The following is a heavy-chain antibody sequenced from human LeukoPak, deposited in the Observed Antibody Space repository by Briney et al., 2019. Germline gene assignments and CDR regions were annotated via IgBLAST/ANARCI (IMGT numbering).Heavy chain of an antibody. CDR2: IYYTGNT. D-gene: IGHD3/OR15-3a*01. Sequence: SDTLSLTCTVSGDSISTSKSYWGWIRQPPLKGLEWIGSIYYTGNTYYNASLKSQVSISIDTSKNQFSLKLTSVTAADTAVYYCARQTGSGLFILPGGQGTLVTVSS. CDR3: ARQTGSGLFILP. V-gene: IGHV4-39*01. J-gene: IGHJ4*02. CDR1: GDSISTSKSY.